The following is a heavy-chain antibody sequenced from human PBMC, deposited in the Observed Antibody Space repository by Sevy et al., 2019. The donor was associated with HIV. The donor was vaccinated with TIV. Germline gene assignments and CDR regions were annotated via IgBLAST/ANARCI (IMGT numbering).Heavy chain of an antibody. CDR1: GGTIVSSGHY. D-gene: IGHD5-12*01. V-gene: IGHV4-39*02. CDR3: AREAGGYDYDYGLDV. Sequence: SETLSLTCSVSGGTIVSSGHYWGWIRQTPGKGLEWIGSIYYNGHTYYDPSLKSRLTISIDTSKNQFSLNLCSVTAADTGLYFCAREAGGYDYDYGLDVWGQGTTVTVSS. J-gene: IGHJ6*02. CDR2: IYYNGHT.